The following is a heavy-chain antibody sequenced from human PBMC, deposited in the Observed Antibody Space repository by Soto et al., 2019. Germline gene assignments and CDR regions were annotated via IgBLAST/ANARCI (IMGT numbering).Heavy chain of an antibody. CDR1: GFTLTDYG. D-gene: IGHD2-8*02. Sequence: PGGSLSLSCAASGFTLTDYGMHWVRQAPGKGLEWVAVIYPDGGTKYYGDSMKGRIIISRDTAKNTFYLQMDSLRADATAVYYCARDTGGNYRRADQLHYFDYWGQGTLVTVSS. J-gene: IGHJ4*02. CDR2: IYPDGGTK. CDR3: ARDTGGNYRRADQLHYFDY. V-gene: IGHV3-33*01.